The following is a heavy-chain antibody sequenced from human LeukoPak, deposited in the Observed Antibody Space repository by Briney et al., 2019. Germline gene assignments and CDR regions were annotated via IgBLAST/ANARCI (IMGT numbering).Heavy chain of an antibody. D-gene: IGHD4-23*01. CDR1: GGSFDNYY. Sequence: SETLSLTCAVYGGSFDNYYWSWIRQPPGKGLEWIGEINHSGSTNYNPSLKSRVTISVDTSKNQFSLKLSSVTAADTAVYYCARGGGGSDAFDIWGQGTMVTVSS. J-gene: IGHJ3*02. V-gene: IGHV4-34*01. CDR2: INHSGST. CDR3: ARGGGGSDAFDI.